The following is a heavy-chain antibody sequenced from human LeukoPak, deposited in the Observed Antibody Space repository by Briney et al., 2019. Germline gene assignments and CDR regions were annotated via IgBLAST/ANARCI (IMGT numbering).Heavy chain of an antibody. CDR3: ASRGYSYGYWFDP. Sequence: GGSLRLSCAASGFTVSSNYMSWVRQAPGKGLEWVSVIYSGGSTYYADSVKGRFTISRDNSKNTLYLQMNSLRAEDTAVYYCASRGYSYGYWFDPWGQGTLVTVSS. D-gene: IGHD5-18*01. CDR2: IYSGGST. V-gene: IGHV3-66*02. CDR1: GFTVSSNY. J-gene: IGHJ5*02.